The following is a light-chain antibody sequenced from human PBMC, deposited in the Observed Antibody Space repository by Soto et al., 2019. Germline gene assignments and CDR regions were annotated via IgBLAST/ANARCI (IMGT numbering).Light chain of an antibody. CDR2: DVS. Sequence: DIQMTQSPSSLSASVGDRVTISCRASQTISNFLNWYQQRSGEAPKLLLYDVSTLQTGVPSRFSGSGSGTDFSLTISSLQPEDFATYYCQQLNSYPITFGQGTRLEI. V-gene: IGKV1-39*01. CDR3: QQLNSYPIT. CDR1: QTISNF. J-gene: IGKJ5*01.